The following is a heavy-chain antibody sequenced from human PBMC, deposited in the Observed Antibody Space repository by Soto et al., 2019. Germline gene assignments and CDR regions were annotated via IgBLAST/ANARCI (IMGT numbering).Heavy chain of an antibody. V-gene: IGHV3-23*01. CDR3: AKDSYGSGSYPNTDFDY. CDR2: ISGSGGST. J-gene: IGHJ4*02. Sequence: GGSLRLSCAASGFTFSSYAMSWVRQAPGKGLEWVSAISGSGGSTYYADSVKGRFTISRDNSKNTLYLQMNSLRAEDTAVYYCAKDSYGSGSYPNTDFDYWGQGTLVTVSS. CDR1: GFTFSSYA. D-gene: IGHD3-10*01.